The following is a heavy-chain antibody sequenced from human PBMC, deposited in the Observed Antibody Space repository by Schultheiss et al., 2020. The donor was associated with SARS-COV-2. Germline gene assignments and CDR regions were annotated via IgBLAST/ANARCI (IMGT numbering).Heavy chain of an antibody. J-gene: IGHJ4*02. CDR2: IYYSGST. CDR1: GGSISSYY. CDR3: ARSEQSYGSFDY. V-gene: IGHV4-59*01. D-gene: IGHD5-18*01. Sequence: SETLSLTCTVSGGSISSYYWSWIRQPPGKGLEWIGYIYYSGSTNYNPSLKSRVTISVDTSKSQFSLKLSSVTAADTAVYYCARSEQSYGSFDYWGQGTLVTVSS.